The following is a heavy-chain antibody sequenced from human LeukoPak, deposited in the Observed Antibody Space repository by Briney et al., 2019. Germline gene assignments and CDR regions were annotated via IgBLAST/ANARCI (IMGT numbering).Heavy chain of an antibody. Sequence: GGSLRLSCAASGFTFSSYGMHWVRQAPGKGLEWVAVISYDGSNKYYADSVKGRFTISRGNSKNTLYLQMNSLRAEDTAVYYCAKDYYDSSGYDSYYYYYYMDVWGKGTTVTVSS. CDR2: ISYDGSNK. CDR3: AKDYYDSSGYDSYYYYYYMDV. J-gene: IGHJ6*03. V-gene: IGHV3-30*18. D-gene: IGHD3-22*01. CDR1: GFTFSSYG.